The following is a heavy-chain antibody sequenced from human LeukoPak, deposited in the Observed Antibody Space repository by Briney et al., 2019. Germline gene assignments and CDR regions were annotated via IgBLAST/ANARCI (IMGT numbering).Heavy chain of an antibody. Sequence: ASVKVSCKASGYTFTSYAMHWVRQAPGQRLEWLGWINAGNGNTKYSQKFQGRVTITRDTSASTAYMELSSLRSEGTAVYYCARSVATILPNFDYWGQGTLVTVSS. CDR1: GYTFTSYA. J-gene: IGHJ4*02. CDR2: INAGNGNT. CDR3: ARSVATILPNFDY. D-gene: IGHD5-12*01. V-gene: IGHV1-3*01.